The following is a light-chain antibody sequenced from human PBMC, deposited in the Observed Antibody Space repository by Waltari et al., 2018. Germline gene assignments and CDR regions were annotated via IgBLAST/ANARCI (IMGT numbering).Light chain of an antibody. CDR3: QQSYSTPRT. J-gene: IGKJ4*01. Sequence: DIQMTQSPSSLSASVGDRVTITCRASQTISNYLNWYQQKPGKAPKLLIYFASSLQSGVPYRFSGSGSGTEFTLTISSLQPEDSAIYYCQQSYSTPRTFGGGTKVEIK. CDR2: FAS. V-gene: IGKV1-39*01. CDR1: QTISNY.